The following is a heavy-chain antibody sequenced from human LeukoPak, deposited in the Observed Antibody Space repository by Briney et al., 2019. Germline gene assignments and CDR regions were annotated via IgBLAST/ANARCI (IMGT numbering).Heavy chain of an antibody. CDR2: INPNSGGT. D-gene: IGHD2-2*01. Sequence: ASVKVSRKASGYTFTGYYMHWVRLAPGQGLEWMGWINPNSGGTNYAQKFQGRVTMTRDTSISTAYMELSRLRSDDTAVYYCARAWGRYCSSTSCLDFDYWGQGTLVTVSS. CDR1: GYTFTGYY. J-gene: IGHJ4*02. CDR3: ARAWGRYCSSTSCLDFDY. V-gene: IGHV1-2*02.